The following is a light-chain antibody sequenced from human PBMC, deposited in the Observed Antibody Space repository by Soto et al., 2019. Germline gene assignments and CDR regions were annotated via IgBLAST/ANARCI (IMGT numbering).Light chain of an antibody. CDR1: QSISDY. Sequence: DIQMNQYPSSLSASVGDRVAITCRSSQSISDYLNWYQQKPGKALKLVIYGASNLQSGVPPRVRGSGSGSEFTFTISGLQHDDFAIYFCQQSYSLPLTFGTGTNVDV. J-gene: IGKJ3*01. V-gene: IGKV1-39*01. CDR2: GAS. CDR3: QQSYSLPLT.